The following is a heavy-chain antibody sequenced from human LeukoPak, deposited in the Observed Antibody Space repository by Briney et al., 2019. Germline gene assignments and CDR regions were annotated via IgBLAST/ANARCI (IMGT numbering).Heavy chain of an antibody. D-gene: IGHD3-10*01. Sequence: ASVKVSCKASGYTFTSYDINWVRQATGQGLEWMGWMNPNSGNTGYAQKFQGRVTITRNTSISTAYMELSSLRSEDTAVYYCARDLGRPGEDAFDIWGQGTMATVSS. V-gene: IGHV1-8*03. CDR1: GYTFTSYD. J-gene: IGHJ3*02. CDR3: ARDLGRPGEDAFDI. CDR2: MNPNSGNT.